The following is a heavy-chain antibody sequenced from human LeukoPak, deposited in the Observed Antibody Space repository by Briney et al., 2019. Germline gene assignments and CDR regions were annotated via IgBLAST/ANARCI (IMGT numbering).Heavy chain of an antibody. Sequence: GGSLRLSCAASGFIFNNYGLVWVRQAPGKGLEWVSAISNDGGGTTYADFVKGRFSVSRDNSKNTLFLQMNSLRAEDTAVYFCARIAAPGNRRLNFWGQGTLVTVSS. J-gene: IGHJ4*02. CDR2: ISNDGGGT. CDR3: ARIAAPGNRRLNF. V-gene: IGHV3-23*01. CDR1: GFIFNNYG. D-gene: IGHD6-13*01.